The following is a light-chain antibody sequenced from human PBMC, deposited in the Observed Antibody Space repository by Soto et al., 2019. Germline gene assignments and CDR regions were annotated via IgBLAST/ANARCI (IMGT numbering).Light chain of an antibody. V-gene: IGKV3-20*01. J-gene: IGKJ1*01. CDR3: QQYVNSPGT. Sequence: EIVLTQSPGTLSLSPGERATLSCGASQIVNSDYFAWFQLKPGQAPRLLIYGASRRATGIPDRFSGSGSGTDFTLTINRLEPEDFAMYYCQQYVNSPGTFGQGPRIEIK. CDR2: GAS. CDR1: QIVNSDY.